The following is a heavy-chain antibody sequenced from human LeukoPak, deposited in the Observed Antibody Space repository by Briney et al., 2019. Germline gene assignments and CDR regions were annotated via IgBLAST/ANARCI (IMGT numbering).Heavy chain of an antibody. Sequence: ASVKVSCKASGGTFSSYAISWVRQAPGQGLEWMGRIIPILGIANYAQKFQGRVTITADKSTSTAYMELSSLRSEDTAVYYCARDMDMLTGYQQYYYYYGMDVWGQGTTVTVSS. D-gene: IGHD3-9*01. CDR1: GGTFSSYA. V-gene: IGHV1-69*04. J-gene: IGHJ6*02. CDR2: IIPILGIA. CDR3: ARDMDMLTGYQQYYYYYGMDV.